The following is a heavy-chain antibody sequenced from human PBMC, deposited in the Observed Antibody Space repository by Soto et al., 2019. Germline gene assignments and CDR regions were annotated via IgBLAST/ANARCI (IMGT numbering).Heavy chain of an antibody. CDR3: ARVFRLGEYRFDY. D-gene: IGHD3-16*01. V-gene: IGHV4-4*02. J-gene: IGHJ4*02. Sequence: QVQLQASGPGLVKPSGTLSLTGAVSGGSISSSYWWSWVRQPPEKGLEWIGEIYHSGSTNYHPSLKSQVTISIDKYKNRFTLELSSVAAADTAVDYCARVFRLGEYRFDYWGQGTLVTVSS. CDR2: IYHSGST. CDR1: GGSISSSYW.